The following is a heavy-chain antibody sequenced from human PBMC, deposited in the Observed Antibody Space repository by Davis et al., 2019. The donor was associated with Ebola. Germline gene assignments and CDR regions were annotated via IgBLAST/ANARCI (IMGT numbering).Heavy chain of an antibody. CDR2: INSDGSST. Sequence: GESLKISCAASGFTFSSYWMHWVRQAPGKGLVWVSRINSDGSSTSYADSVKGRFTISRDNAKNTLYLQMNSLRAEDTAVYYCARGVTIFDYWGQGTLVTVSS. D-gene: IGHD3-3*01. V-gene: IGHV3-74*01. CDR3: ARGVTIFDY. CDR1: GFTFSSYW. J-gene: IGHJ4*02.